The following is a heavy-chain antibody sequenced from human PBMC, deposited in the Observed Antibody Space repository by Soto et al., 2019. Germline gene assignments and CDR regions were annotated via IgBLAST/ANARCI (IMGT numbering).Heavy chain of an antibody. J-gene: IGHJ4*02. D-gene: IGHD2-15*01. V-gene: IGHV3-74*01. CDR1: GFTFSSDW. CDR3: ASTVVTGY. Sequence: EVQLVESGGGLVQPGGSLRLSCAVSGFTFSSDWMHWVRQAPGKGLVWVSRINSDGSSTSYADSVKGRFTFSRDNAKNTMDMQMDSLRAEETAVYYCASTVVTGYWGQGTLVTVSS. CDR2: INSDGSST.